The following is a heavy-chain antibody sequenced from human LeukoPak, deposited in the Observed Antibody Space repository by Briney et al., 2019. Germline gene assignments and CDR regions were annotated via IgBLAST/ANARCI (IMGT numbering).Heavy chain of an antibody. Sequence: GGSLRLSCAASGFTFSSYGMHWVRQAPGKGLEWVAFIRYDGSNKYYADSVKGRFTISRDNSKNTLYLQMNSLRAEDTAVYYCAKLAKVVITNSAFDYWGQGTLVTVSS. D-gene: IGHD3-22*01. V-gene: IGHV3-30*02. CDR2: IRYDGSNK. CDR3: AKLAKVVITNSAFDY. CDR1: GFTFSSYG. J-gene: IGHJ4*02.